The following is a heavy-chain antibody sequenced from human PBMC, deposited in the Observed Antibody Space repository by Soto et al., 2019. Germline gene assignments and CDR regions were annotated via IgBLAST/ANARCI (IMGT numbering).Heavy chain of an antibody. CDR1: GFTFSNAW. CDR2: IKSKTDGGTT. V-gene: IGHV3-15*07. Sequence: PGGSLRLSCAASGFTFSNAWMNWVRQAPGKGLEWVGRIKSKTDGGTTDYAAPVKGRFTISRDDSKNTLYLQMNSLKTEDTAVYYCATYYYDSSTDFDYWGQGTLVTVSS. D-gene: IGHD3-22*01. CDR3: ATYYYDSSTDFDY. J-gene: IGHJ4*02.